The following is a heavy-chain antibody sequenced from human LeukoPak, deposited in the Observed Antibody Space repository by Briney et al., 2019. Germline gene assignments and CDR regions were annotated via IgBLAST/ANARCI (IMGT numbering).Heavy chain of an antibody. CDR2: MNADENQK. V-gene: IGHV3-7*01. J-gene: IGHJ2*01. D-gene: IGHD3-10*01. CDR3: AGGVGWHFAL. CDR1: GFIVSSYC. Sequence: PGGSLRLSCAASGFIVSSYCVMWVRQASGKGLEWVATMNADENQKLYADSMEGRFTISRDNGKNSLYLQIDSLRVDDTAVYYCAGGVGWHFALWGRGTLVTVSS.